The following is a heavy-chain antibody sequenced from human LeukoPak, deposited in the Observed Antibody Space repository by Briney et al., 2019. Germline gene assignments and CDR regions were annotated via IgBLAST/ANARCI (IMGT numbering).Heavy chain of an antibody. J-gene: IGHJ5*02. CDR3: ARGGRGYCSGGSCPVSWFDP. CDR1: AYTFTRYG. V-gene: IGHV1-18*01. CDR2: ISDYNGNT. D-gene: IGHD2-15*01. Sequence: ASVTVSCKASAYTFTRYGISWVRQAPGQGLEWMGWISDYNGNTNYAQKLQGRVTMTTDTSTSTAYMELRRLRSDDTAVYYCARGGRGYCSGGSCPVSWFDPWGQGTLVTVSS.